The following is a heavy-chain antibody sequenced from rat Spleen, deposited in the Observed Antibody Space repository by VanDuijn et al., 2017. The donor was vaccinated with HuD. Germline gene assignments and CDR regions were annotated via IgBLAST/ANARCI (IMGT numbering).Heavy chain of an antibody. Sequence: EVQLVESDGGLVQPGRSLKLSCAASGFTFSDYYMAWVRQAPTEGLEWVATISYDGTSTYYRDSVKGRFTISRDNAKSTLHLQMDSLRSEDTATYYCARHSPTIAAPLDAWGQGASVTVSS. J-gene: IGHJ4*01. CDR3: ARHSPTIAAPLDA. CDR1: GFTFSDYY. V-gene: IGHV5-29*01. D-gene: IGHD1-2*01. CDR2: ISYDGTST.